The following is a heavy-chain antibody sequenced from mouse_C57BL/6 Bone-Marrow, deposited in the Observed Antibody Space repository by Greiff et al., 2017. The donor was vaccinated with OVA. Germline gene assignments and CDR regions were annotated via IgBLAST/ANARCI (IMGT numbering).Heavy chain of an antibody. J-gene: IGHJ2*01. CDR2: INPYNGGT. Sequence: EVQLQQSGPVLVKPGASVKMSCKASGYTFTDYYMNWVKQSHGKSLEWIGVINPYNGGTSYNQKFKGKATLTVDKSSSTAYMELNSLTSEDSAVYYCADYGYARFDYWGQGTTLTVSS. CDR3: ADYGYARFDY. CDR1: GYTFTDYY. V-gene: IGHV1-19*01. D-gene: IGHD2-2*01.